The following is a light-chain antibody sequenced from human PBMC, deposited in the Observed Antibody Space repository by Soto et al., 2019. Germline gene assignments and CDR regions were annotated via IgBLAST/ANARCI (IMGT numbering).Light chain of an antibody. CDR1: GSNIGSYP. V-gene: IGLV1-44*01. CDR3: AAWDDSLGGSYV. CDR2: STN. Sequence: QPVLTQPPSAPGTPGQRVTISCSGSGSNIGSYPVNWYQQFPGTAPKLLIYSTNQRPSGVPGRFSGSKSGTSASLAISGLQSDDEADYYCAAWDDSLGGSYVFGSGTKLTVL. J-gene: IGLJ1*01.